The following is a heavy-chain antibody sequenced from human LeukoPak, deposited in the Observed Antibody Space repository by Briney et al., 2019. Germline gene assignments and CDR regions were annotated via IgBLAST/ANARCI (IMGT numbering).Heavy chain of an antibody. Sequence: QAGGSLRLSCAASGFTFSSYAMSWVRQAPGKGLEWVSAISGSGGSTYYADSVKGRFTISRDNSKNTLYLQMNSLRAEDTAVYYCATSARITIFGVVTLADYWGQGTLVTVSS. V-gene: IGHV3-23*01. D-gene: IGHD3-3*01. CDR1: GFTFSSYA. CDR3: ATSARITIFGVVTLADY. CDR2: ISGSGGST. J-gene: IGHJ4*02.